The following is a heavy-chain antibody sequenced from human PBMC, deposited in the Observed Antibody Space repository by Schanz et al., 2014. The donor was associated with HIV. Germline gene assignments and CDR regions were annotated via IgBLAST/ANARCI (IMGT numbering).Heavy chain of an antibody. V-gene: IGHV3-48*02. CDR2: ISGSSSSI. J-gene: IGHJ5*01. Sequence: EVQLVESGGGLVKPGGSLRVSCAASGFTFSDYSMNWVRQAPGKGLEWVSYISGSSSSIYYADSVKGRFTISRDNVKNSLFLQMNNLRDEDTAVYYCARWGGSSWYWFDSWGQGTLVTVSS. D-gene: IGHD6-13*01. CDR1: GFTFSDYS. CDR3: ARWGGSSWYWFDS.